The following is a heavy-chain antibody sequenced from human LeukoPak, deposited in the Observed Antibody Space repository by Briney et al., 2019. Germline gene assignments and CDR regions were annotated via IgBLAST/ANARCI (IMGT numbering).Heavy chain of an antibody. D-gene: IGHD6-6*01. CDR2: ISANGGGT. J-gene: IGHJ6*02. Sequence: AGGSLRLSCAASGFTFSNYAMSWVRQAPGKGLEWVSAISANGGGTYYADSVKGRFTISRDISKNTLYLQMNSLRAEDTAVYFCARGVRPYYYYGMDVWGQGTTVTVSS. CDR1: GFTFSNYA. CDR3: ARGVRPYYYYGMDV. V-gene: IGHV3-23*01.